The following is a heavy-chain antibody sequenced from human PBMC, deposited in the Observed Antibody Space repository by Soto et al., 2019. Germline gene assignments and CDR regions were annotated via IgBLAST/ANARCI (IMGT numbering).Heavy chain of an antibody. J-gene: IGHJ4*02. CDR1: GFTFSSYA. V-gene: IGHV3-23*01. D-gene: IGHD2-2*01. CDR2: ISGSGGST. Sequence: EVQLLESGGGLVQPGGSLRLSCAASGFTFSSYAMSWVRQAPGKGLEWVSAISGSGGSTYYADSVKGRFTISRDNSKNTLYLQMNSLKADDTAVYYCAKGLGCSSTSCFAGSDYWGQGTLVTVSS. CDR3: AKGLGCSSTSCFAGSDY.